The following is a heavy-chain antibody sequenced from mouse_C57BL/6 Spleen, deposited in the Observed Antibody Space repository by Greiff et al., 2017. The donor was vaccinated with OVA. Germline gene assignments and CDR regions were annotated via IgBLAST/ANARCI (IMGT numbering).Heavy chain of an antibody. D-gene: IGHD2-4*01. V-gene: IGHV1-22*01. CDR2: INPNNGGT. J-gene: IGHJ3*01. CDR1: GYTFTDYN. Sequence: EVQLQQSGPELVKPGASVKMSCKASGYTFTDYNMHWVKQSHGKSLEWIGYINPNNGGTSYNQKFKGKAPLTVNKSSSTAYMELRSLTSEDSAVYYCARSLIYYDPAWFAYWGQGTLVTVSA. CDR3: ARSLIYYDPAWFAY.